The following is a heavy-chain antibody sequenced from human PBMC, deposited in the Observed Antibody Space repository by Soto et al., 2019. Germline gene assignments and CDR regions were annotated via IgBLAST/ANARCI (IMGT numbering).Heavy chain of an antibody. Sequence: GESLKISCKGSGYSFTSYWISWVRQMPGKGLEWMGRIDPSDSYTNYSPSFQGHVTISADKSISTAYLQWSSLKASDTAMYYCARLNRSSGWYRYYYYYGMDVWGQGTTVTVS. D-gene: IGHD6-19*01. CDR3: ARLNRSSGWYRYYYYYGMDV. CDR1: GYSFTSYW. V-gene: IGHV5-10-1*01. CDR2: IDPSDSYT. J-gene: IGHJ6*02.